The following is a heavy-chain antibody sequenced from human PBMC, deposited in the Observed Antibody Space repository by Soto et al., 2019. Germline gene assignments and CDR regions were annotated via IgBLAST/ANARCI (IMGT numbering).Heavy chain of an antibody. J-gene: IGHJ6*02. CDR3: ARSQGGSRSLDIYYYYYYGMDV. Sequence: QVQLVQSGAEVKKPGSSVKVSCKAPGGTFSSYAISWVRQAPGQGLEWMGGIIPIFGTANYAQKFQGRVTITADESTSTGYMELSSLRSEETAVYYCARSQGGSRSLDIYYYYYYGMDVWGQGTTVTVSS. CDR2: IIPIFGTA. V-gene: IGHV1-69*01. CDR1: GGTFSSYA. D-gene: IGHD2-15*01.